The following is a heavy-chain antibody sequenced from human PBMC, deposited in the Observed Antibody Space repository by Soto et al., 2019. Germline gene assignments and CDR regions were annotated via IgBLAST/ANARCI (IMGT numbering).Heavy chain of an antibody. CDR3: ARGALIEWELNFDY. CDR2: ISYDGSNK. CDR1: GFTFSSYA. J-gene: IGHJ4*02. Sequence: GGSLRLSCAASGFTFSSYAMHWVRQAPGKGLEWVAVISYDGSNKYYADSVKGRFTISRDNSKNTLYLQMNSLRAEDTAVYYCARGALIEWELNFDYWGQGTLVTVSS. V-gene: IGHV3-30-3*01. D-gene: IGHD1-26*01.